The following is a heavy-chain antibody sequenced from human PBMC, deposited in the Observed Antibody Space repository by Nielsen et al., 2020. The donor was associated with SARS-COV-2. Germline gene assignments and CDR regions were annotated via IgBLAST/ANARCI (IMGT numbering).Heavy chain of an antibody. Sequence: SLKISCAASGCTFDDYAKHWVRHAPGKGLEWVSGISWNSGSIGYADSVKGRFTISRDNAKNSLYVQMNSLRAEDTALYYCAKDGLWFGDPGDYYGMDVWGQGTTVTVSS. CDR1: GCTFDDYA. J-gene: IGHJ6*02. CDR2: ISWNSGSI. D-gene: IGHD3-10*01. CDR3: AKDGLWFGDPGDYYGMDV. V-gene: IGHV3-9*01.